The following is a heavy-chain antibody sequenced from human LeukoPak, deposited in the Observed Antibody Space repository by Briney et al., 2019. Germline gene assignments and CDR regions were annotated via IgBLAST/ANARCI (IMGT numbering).Heavy chain of an antibody. CDR1: GFTFSSYS. CDR3: ARDGGSESNFDY. D-gene: IGHD3-16*01. CDR2: ISSSSSYI. Sequence: KSGGSLRLSCAASGFTFSSYSMNWVRQAPGKGLEWVSSISSSSSYIYYADSVKGRFTISRDNAKNSLYLQMSSLRAEDPAVYYCARDGGSESNFDYWGQGTLVTVSS. J-gene: IGHJ4*02. V-gene: IGHV3-21*01.